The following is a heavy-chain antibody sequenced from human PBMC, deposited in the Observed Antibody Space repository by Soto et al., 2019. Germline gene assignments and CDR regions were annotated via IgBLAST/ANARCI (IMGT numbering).Heavy chain of an antibody. D-gene: IGHD3-10*01. J-gene: IGHJ5*01. CDR2: IDGSGGIT. V-gene: IGHV3-23*01. Sequence: HPGGSLRLSCAASGFTFGTTDMSWVRQAPGEGLEWVSTIDGSGGITYYSDTVKSRFTVYRDNTRNTVYLKINSRRGDAAALYGVKNSGWFNSWGQGALVTVSS. CDR1: GFTFGTTD. CDR3: KNSGWFNS.